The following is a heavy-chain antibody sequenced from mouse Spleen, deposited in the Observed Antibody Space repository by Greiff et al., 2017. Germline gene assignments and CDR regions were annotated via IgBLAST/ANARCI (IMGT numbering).Heavy chain of an antibody. CDR2: IYPGSGNT. CDR3: ASEDYGSSPYAMDY. Sequence: QVQLQQSGAELVRPGASVKLSCKASGYTFTDYYINWVKQRPGQGLEWIARIYPGSGNTYYNEKFKGKATLTAEKSSSTAYMQLSSLTSEDSAVYFCASEDYGSSPYAMDYWGQGTSVTVSS. J-gene: IGHJ4*01. V-gene: IGHV1-76*01. D-gene: IGHD1-1*01. CDR1: GYTFTDYY.